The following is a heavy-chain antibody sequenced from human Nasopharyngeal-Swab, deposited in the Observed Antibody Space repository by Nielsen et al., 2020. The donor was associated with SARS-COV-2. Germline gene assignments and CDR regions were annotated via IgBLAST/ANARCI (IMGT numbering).Heavy chain of an antibody. Sequence: GSLRLSCTVSGGSVSSDSNYWSWIRQPPGKGLEWIGHIYYGGTTNYNPSLKSRVTISVDTSKNQFSLKLDSVTAADTAVYYCARVLVARVEGYFDLWGRGSLVTSPQ. CDR3: ARVLVARVEGYFDL. CDR2: IYYGGTT. V-gene: IGHV4-61*01. D-gene: IGHD6-6*01. J-gene: IGHJ2*01. CDR1: GGSVSSDSNY.